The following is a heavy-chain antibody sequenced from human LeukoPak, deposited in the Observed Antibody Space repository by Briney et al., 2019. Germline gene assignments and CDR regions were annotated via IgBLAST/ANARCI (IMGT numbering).Heavy chain of an antibody. J-gene: IGHJ3*02. D-gene: IGHD6-6*01. Sequence: PGGSLRLSCAASGFTFSSYAMSWVRQAPGKGLGWVASISSSSSYIYCADSGKGRFTITRDKANSSLSMQMNSLRAEDTAVYYCAREMGSSGAFDIWGQGTMVTVSS. V-gene: IGHV3-21*01. CDR2: ISSSSSYI. CDR1: GFTFSSYA. CDR3: AREMGSSGAFDI.